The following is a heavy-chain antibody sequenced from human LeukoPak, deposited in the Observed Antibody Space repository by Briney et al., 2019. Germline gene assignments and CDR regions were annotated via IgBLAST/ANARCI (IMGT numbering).Heavy chain of an antibody. CDR3: AAQQYDYVWGSPEPLDNDAFDI. D-gene: IGHD3-16*01. CDR2: ISWNSGSI. V-gene: IGHV3-9*01. Sequence: RPGGSLRLSCAASGFSFDDYAMHWVRQAPGKGLEWVSGISWNSGSIGYADSVKGRFTISRDNAKNSLYLQMNSLRAEDTALYYCAAQQYDYVWGSPEPLDNDAFDIWGQGTMVTVSS. J-gene: IGHJ3*02. CDR1: GFSFDDYA.